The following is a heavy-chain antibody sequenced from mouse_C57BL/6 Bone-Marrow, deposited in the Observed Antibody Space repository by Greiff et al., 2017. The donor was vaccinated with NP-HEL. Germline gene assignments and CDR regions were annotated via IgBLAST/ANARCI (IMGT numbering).Heavy chain of an antibody. CDR1: GYTFTDYE. Sequence: VHLVESGAELVRPGASVTLSCKASGYTFTDYEMHWVKQTPVHGLEWIGAIDPETGGTAYNQKFKGKAILTADKSSSTAYMELRSLTSEDSAVYYCTGDYDYDAWFAYWGQGTLVTVSA. CDR2: IDPETGGT. J-gene: IGHJ3*01. CDR3: TGDYDYDAWFAY. D-gene: IGHD2-4*01. V-gene: IGHV1-15*01.